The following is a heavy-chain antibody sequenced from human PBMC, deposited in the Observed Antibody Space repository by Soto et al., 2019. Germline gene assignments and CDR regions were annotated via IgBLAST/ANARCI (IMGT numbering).Heavy chain of an antibody. CDR3: ARDILSVGPRANDAFDV. Sequence: QVQLVQSGAEVRKPGASVNISCRASGFSFSDNLINWVRQAPGQSLEWMGWINPDNGNTRYSQTCQGRVTISGHSSASIAYVEVSDLTSEDTAVYFCARDILSVGPRANDAFDVWCQGTMVSVSS. CDR2: INPDNGNT. V-gene: IGHV1-3*01. J-gene: IGHJ3*01. D-gene: IGHD2-8*02. CDR1: GFSFSDNL.